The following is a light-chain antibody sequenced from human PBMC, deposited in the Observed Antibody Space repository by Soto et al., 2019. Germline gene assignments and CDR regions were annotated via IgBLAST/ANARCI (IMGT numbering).Light chain of an antibody. CDR2: AAS. CDR3: QQSYSTPPYT. V-gene: IGKV1-39*01. J-gene: IGKJ2*01. Sequence: DIPMTQSPSSLSASVGDRVTITCRASQSISSYLNWYQQKPGKAPKLLIYAASSLQSGVPSRVSGSGSGTDFTLTISSLQPEDFATYYCQQSYSTPPYTFGQGTKLEIK. CDR1: QSISSY.